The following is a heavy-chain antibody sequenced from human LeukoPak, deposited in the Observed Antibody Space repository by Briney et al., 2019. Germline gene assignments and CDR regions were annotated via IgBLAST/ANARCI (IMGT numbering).Heavy chain of an antibody. CDR2: IYYSGST. D-gene: IGHD6-19*01. J-gene: IGHJ4*02. Sequence: SETLSLTCTVSGGSISSGGYYWGWIRQPPGKGLEWIGSIYYSGSTYYNPSLKSRVTISVDSSKNQFSLKLSSVTAADTAVYYCARSTAVAGLIFQNWGQGTLVTVSS. CDR3: ARSTAVAGLIFQN. V-gene: IGHV4-39*01. CDR1: GGSISSGGYY.